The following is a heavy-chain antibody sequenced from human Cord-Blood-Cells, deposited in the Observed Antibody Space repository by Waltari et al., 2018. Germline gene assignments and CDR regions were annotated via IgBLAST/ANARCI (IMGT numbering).Heavy chain of an antibody. CDR2: HNPFFGTA. V-gene: IGHV1-69*01. CDR1: GGTFSSYA. CDR3: ARGYCRGGSCHDAFDI. J-gene: IGHJ3*02. D-gene: IGHD2-15*01. Sequence: QVQLVQSGAEVKKPGSSVKVSCKASGGTFSSYAISWVRQAPGKGLEWMGGHNPFFGTANQAQKFQGRVTMTADESTSTACMGLSSLRSEDTAGYCFARGYCRGGSCHDAFDIWGQGTMVTVAS.